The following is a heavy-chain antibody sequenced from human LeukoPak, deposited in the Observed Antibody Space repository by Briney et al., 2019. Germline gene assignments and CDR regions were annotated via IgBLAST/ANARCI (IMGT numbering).Heavy chain of an antibody. Sequence: SETLSLTCAVYGGSFSGYSWSWIRQPPGKGLEWIGEINHSGSLNYNPSLKSRVTISVDKSKNQFSLKLSSVTAADTAVYYCARVRTSTNLNWFDPWGQGTLVTVSS. CDR3: ARVRTSTNLNWFDP. D-gene: IGHD2-2*01. CDR2: INHSGSL. V-gene: IGHV4-34*01. J-gene: IGHJ5*02. CDR1: GGSFSGYS.